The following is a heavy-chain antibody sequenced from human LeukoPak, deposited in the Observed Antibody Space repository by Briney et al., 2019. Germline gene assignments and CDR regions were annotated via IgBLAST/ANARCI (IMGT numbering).Heavy chain of an antibody. J-gene: IGHJ5*02. D-gene: IGHD1-7*01. CDR3: ARDNYAGANWFDP. CDR2: IIPIFGTA. V-gene: IGHV1-69*05. Sequence: SVKVSCKASGGTFSSYAISWVRQAPGQGLEWMGGIIPIFGTANYARKFQGRVTITTDESTSTAYMELSSLRSEDTAVYYCARDNYAGANWFDPWGQGTLVTVSS. CDR1: GGTFSSYA.